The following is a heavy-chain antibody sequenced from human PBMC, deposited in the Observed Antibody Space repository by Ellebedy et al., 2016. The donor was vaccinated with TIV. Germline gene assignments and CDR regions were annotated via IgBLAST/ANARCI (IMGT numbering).Heavy chain of an antibody. J-gene: IGHJ6*02. CDR2: ISSSSSYI. CDR1: GFTFSSYS. Sequence: GESLKISCAASGFTFSSYSMNWVRQAPGKGLEWVSSISSSSSYIYYADSVKGRFTISRDNAKNSLYLQMNSLRAEDTAVYYCARELDRGYSYGYYYYYGMDVWGQGTTVTVSS. V-gene: IGHV3-21*01. CDR3: ARELDRGYSYGYYYYYGMDV. D-gene: IGHD5-18*01.